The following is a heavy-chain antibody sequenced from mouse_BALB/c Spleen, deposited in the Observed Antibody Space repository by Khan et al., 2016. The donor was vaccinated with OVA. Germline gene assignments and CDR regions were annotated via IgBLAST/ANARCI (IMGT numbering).Heavy chain of an antibody. CDR3: ARSNYYGRGLYAMDY. Sequence: DLVEPGASVTLSCKASGYTFTSYWINWIKKRPGQGLEWIGQIGPGSGSAYYNDLFKGKATLTVDTSSSTVYIQLSSLSSEDSAVYFCARSNYYGRGLYAMDYWGQGTSVTVSS. V-gene: IGHV1S41*01. CDR2: IGPGSGSA. J-gene: IGHJ4*01. CDR1: GYTFTSYW. D-gene: IGHD1-1*01.